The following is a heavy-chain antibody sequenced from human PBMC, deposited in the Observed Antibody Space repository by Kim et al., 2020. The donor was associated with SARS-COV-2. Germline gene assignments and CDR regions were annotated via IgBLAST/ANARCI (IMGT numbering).Heavy chain of an antibody. Sequence: SVKVSCKASGGTFSSYAISWVRQAPGQGLEWMGGIIPIFGTANYAQKFQGRVTITADESTSTAYMELSSLRSEDTAVYYCAITYYYGSGSYYDDYWGQGTLVTVSS. CDR3: AITYYYGSGSYYDDY. CDR1: GGTFSSYA. J-gene: IGHJ4*02. CDR2: IIPIFGTA. D-gene: IGHD3-10*01. V-gene: IGHV1-69*13.